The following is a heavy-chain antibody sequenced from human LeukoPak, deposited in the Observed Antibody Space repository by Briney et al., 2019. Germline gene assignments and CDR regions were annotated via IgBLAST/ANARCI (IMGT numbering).Heavy chain of an antibody. Sequence: ASVKVSCKASGYTFTSYAMNWVRQAPGQGLEWMGWINTNIGNPTYAQGFTGRFVFSLDTSVSTAYLQIRSLKAEDTAVYYCARETSSGNMDVWGQGTTVTVSS. V-gene: IGHV7-4-1*01. D-gene: IGHD3-22*01. CDR3: ARETSSGNMDV. J-gene: IGHJ6*02. CDR2: INTNIGNP. CDR1: GYTFTSYA.